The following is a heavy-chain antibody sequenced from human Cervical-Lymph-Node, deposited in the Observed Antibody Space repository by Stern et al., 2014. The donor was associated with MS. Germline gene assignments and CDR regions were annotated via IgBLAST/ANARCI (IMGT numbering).Heavy chain of an antibody. CDR1: GYTFSHYA. CDR2: IRTDTGNP. D-gene: IGHD2-2*01. Sequence: QVQLVESGSELKKPGASVKVSCKASGYTFSHYALSWVRQAPGQGLEWMGLIRTDTGNPTYAQGFTGRFVFALDSSVSTTYLQISSLKAEDTAVYYCARESGESSTHDAFDIWGQGTMVTVSS. J-gene: IGHJ3*02. CDR3: ARESGESSTHDAFDI. V-gene: IGHV7-4-1*02.